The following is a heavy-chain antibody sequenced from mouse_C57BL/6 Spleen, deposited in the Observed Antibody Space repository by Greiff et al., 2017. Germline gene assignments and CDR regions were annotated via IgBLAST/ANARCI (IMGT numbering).Heavy chain of an antibody. CDR3: ARAGDYDAWFAY. CDR1: GYSITSGYY. Sequence: DVQLQESGPGLVKPSQSLSLTCSVTGYSITSGYYWNWIRQFPGNKLEWMGYISYDGSNNYNPSLKNRISITRDTSKNQFFLKLNSVTTEDTATYYCARAGDYDAWFAYWGQGTLVTVSA. CDR2: ISYDGSN. V-gene: IGHV3-6*01. D-gene: IGHD2-4*01. J-gene: IGHJ3*01.